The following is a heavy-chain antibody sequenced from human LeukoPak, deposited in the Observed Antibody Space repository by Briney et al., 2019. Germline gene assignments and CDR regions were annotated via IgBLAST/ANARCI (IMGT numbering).Heavy chain of an antibody. V-gene: IGHV3-21*01. Sequence: GGSLRLSCAASGFTFSIYSMNWVRQAPGKGLEWVASISGSTTYIYYADSMKGRFTISRDSAKNSLFLQMNSLRAEDTAVYYCATTRYCNGGSCFALDYWGQGTLVTVSS. CDR3: ATTRYCNGGSCFALDY. J-gene: IGHJ4*02. CDR2: ISGSTTYI. D-gene: IGHD2-15*01. CDR1: GFTFSIYS.